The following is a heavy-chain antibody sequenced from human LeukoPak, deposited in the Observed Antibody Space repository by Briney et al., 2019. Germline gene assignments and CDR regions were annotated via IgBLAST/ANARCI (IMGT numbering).Heavy chain of an antibody. CDR2: ISGSGDNT. D-gene: IGHD3-22*01. Sequence: SGGSLRLSCAASGFTFSSYAMSWVRQAPGKGLEWVSGISGSGDNTYYADPVKGRFTISRDNSKNTLYVQVNSLGTEDTAAYYCAKGSYYDSSGSFYFDYWGQGTLVTVSS. CDR1: GFTFSSYA. V-gene: IGHV3-23*01. J-gene: IGHJ4*02. CDR3: AKGSYYDSSGSFYFDY.